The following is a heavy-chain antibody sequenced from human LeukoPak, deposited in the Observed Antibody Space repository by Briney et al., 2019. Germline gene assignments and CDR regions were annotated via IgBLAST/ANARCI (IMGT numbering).Heavy chain of an antibody. CDR3: AKVLGREYYDTSGPTDY. J-gene: IGHJ4*02. D-gene: IGHD3-22*01. CDR2: ILYDGSNK. CDR1: GFTFSSYG. V-gene: IGHV3-30*18. Sequence: PGGSLRLSCAASGFTFSSYGVHWVRQAPGKGLEWVAIILYDGSNKYYADSVKGRFTISRDNSKNMVYLQMNSLRDEDTAVFYCAKVLGREYYDTSGPTDYWGQGTLVTVSS.